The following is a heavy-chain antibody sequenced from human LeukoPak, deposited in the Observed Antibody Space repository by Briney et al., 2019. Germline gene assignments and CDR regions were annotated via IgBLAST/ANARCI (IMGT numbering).Heavy chain of an antibody. CDR3: ANGNRCTSPNCLGYYYFYMDV. J-gene: IGHJ6*03. D-gene: IGHD2-8*01. V-gene: IGHV3-23*01. CDR2: FSGSGGTT. Sequence: QPGGSLRLSCAASGFTFSSYAMNWVRQAPGRGLDWVSGFSGSGGTTYYADSVKGRFTISRDNSKNTLYLQMNSLRAEDTAVYYRANGNRCTSPNCLGYYYFYMDVWGKGTTVTVSS. CDR1: GFTFSSYA.